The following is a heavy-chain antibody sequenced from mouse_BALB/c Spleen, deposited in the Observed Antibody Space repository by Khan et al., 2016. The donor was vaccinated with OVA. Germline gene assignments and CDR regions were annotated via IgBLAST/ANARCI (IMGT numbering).Heavy chain of an antibody. V-gene: IGHV3-2*02. D-gene: IGHD1-2*01. Sequence: VQLEESGPGLVKPSQSLSLTCTVTGYSITSGYGWNWIRQFPGNKLEWMGYISYSGSTNYNPSLKSRISITRDTSKNQFFLQLNSVTTEDTATYYCARTARIKYWGQGTTLTVSS. CDR3: ARTARIKY. J-gene: IGHJ2*01. CDR1: GYSITSGYG. CDR2: ISYSGST.